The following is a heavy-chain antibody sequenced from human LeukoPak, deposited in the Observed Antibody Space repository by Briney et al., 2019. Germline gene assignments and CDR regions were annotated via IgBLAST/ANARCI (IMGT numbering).Heavy chain of an antibody. CDR2: ISGSGGST. Sequence: GGALRLSCAASGFTFSSYAMSWVRQAPGKGLEWVSAISGSGGSTYYAYSVKGRFTISRDNSKNTLYLQMNSLRAEDTAVYYCAKAIGIAAAGTHYRGQGTLVTVSS. D-gene: IGHD6-13*01. CDR1: GFTFSSYA. V-gene: IGHV3-23*01. J-gene: IGHJ4*02. CDR3: AKAIGIAAAGTHY.